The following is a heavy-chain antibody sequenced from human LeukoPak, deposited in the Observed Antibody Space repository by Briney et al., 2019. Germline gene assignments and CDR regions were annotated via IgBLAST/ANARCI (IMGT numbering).Heavy chain of an antibody. CDR3: ARDSRRLQSLDY. J-gene: IGHJ4*02. D-gene: IGHD5-24*01. CDR1: GGSISSGSYY. CDR2: IYTSGST. V-gene: IGHV4-61*02. Sequence: SQTLSLTCTVSGGSISSGSYYWSWIRQPAGKGLEWIGRIYTSGSTNYNPSLKSRVTISVDTSKNQFSLKLSSVTAADTAVYYCARDSRRLQSLDYWGQGTLVTVSS.